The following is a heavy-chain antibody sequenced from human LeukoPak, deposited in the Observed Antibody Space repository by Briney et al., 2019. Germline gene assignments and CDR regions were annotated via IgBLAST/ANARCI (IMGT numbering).Heavy chain of an antibody. CDR2: IYPGDSDT. Sequence: GESLKISCKGSGYSFAIYWIGWVRQMPGKGLEWMGIIYPGDSDTRYSPSLQGQVTISADKSIGIAYLQWSSLKASDTAMYYCARREMATQTPFEYWGQGTLVTVSS. D-gene: IGHD5-24*01. CDR3: ARREMATQTPFEY. J-gene: IGHJ4*02. V-gene: IGHV5-51*01. CDR1: GYSFAIYW.